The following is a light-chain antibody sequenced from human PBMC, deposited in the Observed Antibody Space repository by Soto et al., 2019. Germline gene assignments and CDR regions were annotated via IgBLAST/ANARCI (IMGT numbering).Light chain of an antibody. CDR2: GAS. CDR3: QQFNDWPGT. CDR1: QSVGTS. J-gene: IGKJ5*01. Sequence: EIVLTQSPATLSVSPGESATLSCRASQSVGTSLAWYQQKPGQAPRLLIFGASTRATGIPGRFSGSGSGTEFTLTISSLQSEDFAVYYCQQFNDWPGTFGQGTRLEIK. V-gene: IGKV3-15*01.